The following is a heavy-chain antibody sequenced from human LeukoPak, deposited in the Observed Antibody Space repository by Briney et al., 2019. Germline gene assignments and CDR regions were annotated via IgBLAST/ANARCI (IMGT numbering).Heavy chain of an antibody. J-gene: IGHJ4*02. CDR1: GFTFSSYW. CDR3: ARGFTMVRGVSHYFDY. V-gene: IGHV3-7*04. D-gene: IGHD3-10*01. Sequence: GGSLRLSCAASGFTFSSYWMSWVRQAPGKGLEWVANIKQEGSEKYYVDSVKGRFTISRDNAKNSLYLQMNSLRAEDTAVYYCARGFTMVRGVSHYFDYWGQGTLVIVSS. CDR2: IKQEGSEK.